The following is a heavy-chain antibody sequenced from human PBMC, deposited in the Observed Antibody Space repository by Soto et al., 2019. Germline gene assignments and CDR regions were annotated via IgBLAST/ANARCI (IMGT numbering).Heavy chain of an antibody. CDR2: ISAYNGNT. J-gene: IGHJ4*02. V-gene: IGHV1-18*01. CDR1: GYTFTSYG. CDR3: ARDTESRSTVYSDC. Sequence: QVQLVQSGDEVKKPGASVKVSCKASGYTFTSYGISWVRQAPGQALEWMGWISAYNGNTNSPQKLQGRVTMTTDTSTSTAYMELKSLRTDDTAVYYCARDTESRSTVYSDCWGQGTLVTVSS. D-gene: IGHD2-2*01.